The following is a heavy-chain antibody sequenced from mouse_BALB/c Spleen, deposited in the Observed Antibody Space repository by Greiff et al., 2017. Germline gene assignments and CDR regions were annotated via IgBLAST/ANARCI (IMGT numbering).Heavy chain of an antibody. J-gene: IGHJ3*01. CDR1: GFNIKDTY. V-gene: IGHV14-3*02. Sequence: EVQLQESGAELVKPGASVKLSCTASGFNIKDTYMHWVKQRPEQGLEWIGRIDPANGNTKYDPKFQGKATITADTSSNTAYLQLSSLTSEDTAVYYCARGGYDYDGDAYWGQGTLVTVSA. CDR3: ARGGYDYDGDAY. D-gene: IGHD2-4*01. CDR2: IDPANGNT.